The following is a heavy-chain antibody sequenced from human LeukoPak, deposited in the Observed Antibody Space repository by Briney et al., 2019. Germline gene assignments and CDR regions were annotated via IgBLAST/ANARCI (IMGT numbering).Heavy chain of an antibody. J-gene: IGHJ4*02. D-gene: IGHD3-3*01. CDR3: AREATEHNDFWSGYSTHFDY. CDR1: GGTFSSYA. Sequence: GASVKVSCEASGGTFSSYAISWVRQAPGQGLEWMGGIIPIFGTANYAQKFQGRVTITADESTSTAYMELSSLRSEDTAVYYCAREATEHNDFWSGYSTHFDYWGQGTLVTVSS. V-gene: IGHV1-69*13. CDR2: IIPIFGTA.